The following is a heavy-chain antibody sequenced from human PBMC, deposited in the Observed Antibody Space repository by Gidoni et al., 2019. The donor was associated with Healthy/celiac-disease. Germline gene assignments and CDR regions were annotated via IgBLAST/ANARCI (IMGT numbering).Heavy chain of an antibody. J-gene: IGHJ4*02. CDR3: ARASHDYGDYYFDY. D-gene: IGHD4-17*01. Sequence: QLQLQESGPGLVKPSETLSLTCTVSGGSISSSSYYWGWIRQPPGKGLEWIGSIYYSGSTYYNPSLKSRVTISVDTSKNQFSLKLSSVTAADTAVYYCARASHDYGDYYFDYWGQGTLVTVSS. CDR1: GGSISSSSYY. V-gene: IGHV4-39*01. CDR2: IYYSGST.